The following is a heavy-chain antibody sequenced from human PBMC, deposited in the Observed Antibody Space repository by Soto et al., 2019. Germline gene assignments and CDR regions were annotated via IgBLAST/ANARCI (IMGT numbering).Heavy chain of an antibody. CDR1: RCSLTSYC. CDR2: IYPGYADT. J-gene: IGHJ4*02. D-gene: IGHD5-18*01. V-gene: IGHV5-51*01. CDR3: ATRHGNSYGSDLGPLWY. Sequence: ESMKISCTGSRCSLTSYCSGWLRQMSWRGLQWMGIIYPGYADTRYSPSFQGQVTSSADKSISTAYQQWSSLKASDTAMYYCATRHGNSYGSDLGPLWYWGQGTLVTVPA.